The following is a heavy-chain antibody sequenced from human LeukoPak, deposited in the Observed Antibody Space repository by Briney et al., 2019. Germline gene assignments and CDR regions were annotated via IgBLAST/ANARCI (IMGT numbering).Heavy chain of an antibody. D-gene: IGHD2-2*01. CDR3: ARDKASCCYDY. V-gene: IGHV1-18*01. CDR1: NYTFTSYP. Sequence: ASVKVTCKASNYTFTSYPISWVRQAPGQGLEWMGWISAYNGKTNYAQKLQGRVTMTTDTSTSTAYMELRSLRSDDTAVYYCARDKASCCYDYWGRGTLVPVSS. J-gene: IGHJ4*02. CDR2: ISAYNGKT.